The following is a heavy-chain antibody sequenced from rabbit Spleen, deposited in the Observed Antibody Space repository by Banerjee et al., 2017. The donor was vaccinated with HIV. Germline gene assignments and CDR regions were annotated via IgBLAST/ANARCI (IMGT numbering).Heavy chain of an antibody. J-gene: IGHJ6*01. CDR1: GFSFSSNYW. Sequence: QSLEESGGDLVKPGASLTLSCTASGFSFSSNYWICWVRQAPGKGLEWIACIYAGSSGSTYSATWAKGRFTISKTSSTTVTLQMTSLTAADTATYFCARDTGTSFSTYGMDLWGPGTLVTVS. CDR2: IYAGSSGST. D-gene: IGHD8-1*01. CDR3: ARDTGTSFSTYGMDL. V-gene: IGHV1S40*01.